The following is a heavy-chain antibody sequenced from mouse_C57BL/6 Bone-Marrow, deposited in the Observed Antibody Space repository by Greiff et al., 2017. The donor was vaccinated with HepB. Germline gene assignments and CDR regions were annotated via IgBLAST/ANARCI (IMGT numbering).Heavy chain of an antibody. V-gene: IGHV2-9*01. J-gene: IGHJ4*01. D-gene: IGHD4-1*02. CDR2: IWGGGST. CDR1: GFSLTSYG. Sequence: VKLQESGPGLVAPSQSLSITCTVSGFSLTSYGVDWVRQPPGKGLEWLGVIWGGGSTNYNSALMSRLSISKDNSKSQVILKMNSLQTDDTAMYYCARLRATGTGAMDGWGQGTTVTVAS. CDR3: ARLRATGTGAMDG.